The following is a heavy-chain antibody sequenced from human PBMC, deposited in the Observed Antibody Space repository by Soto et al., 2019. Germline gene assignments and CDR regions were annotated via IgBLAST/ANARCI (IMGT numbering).Heavy chain of an antibody. J-gene: IGHJ4*02. CDR2: IYYSGST. V-gene: IGHV4-39*01. CDR3: ARHSSEDIAPNYFDY. CDR1: GGSISSSSYY. D-gene: IGHD5-12*01. Sequence: SETLSLTCTVSGGSISSSSYYWGWIRQPPRKGLEWIGSIYYSGSTYYNPSLKSRVTISVDTSKNQFSLKLSSVTAADTAVYYCARHSSEDIAPNYFDYWGQGTLVTVSS.